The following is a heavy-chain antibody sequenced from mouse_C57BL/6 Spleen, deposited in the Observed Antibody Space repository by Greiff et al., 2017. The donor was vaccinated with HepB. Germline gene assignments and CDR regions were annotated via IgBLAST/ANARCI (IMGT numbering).Heavy chain of an antibody. V-gene: IGHV1-19*01. D-gene: IGHD2-4*01. J-gene: IGHJ4*01. CDR2: INPYNGGT. Sequence: EVQLQQSGPVLVKPGASVKMSCKASGYTFTDYYMNWVKQSHGQSLEWIGVINPYNGGTSYNQKFKGKATLTVDKSSSTAYMERNSLTTEDSAVYYCARRNEYDGGNYYAMDYWSQGASVTVSS. CDR3: ARRNEYDGGNYYAMDY. CDR1: GYTFTDYY.